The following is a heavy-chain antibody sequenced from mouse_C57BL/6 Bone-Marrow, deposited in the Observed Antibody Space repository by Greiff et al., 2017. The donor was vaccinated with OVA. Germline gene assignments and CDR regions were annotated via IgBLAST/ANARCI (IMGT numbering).Heavy chain of an antibody. V-gene: IGHV1-82*01. CDR1: GYAFSSSW. CDR3: ARHENGYYASYMDY. J-gene: IGHJ2*01. D-gene: IGHD2-3*01. CDR2: IYPGDGDT. Sequence: QVQLQQSGPELVKPGASVKISCKASGYAFSSSWMHWVKQRPGQGLEWIGRIYPGDGDTNYNGKFKGKATLTADNSSSTAYMQLSRLTSEDSAVYFGARHENGYYASYMDYWGQGTTLTVSS.